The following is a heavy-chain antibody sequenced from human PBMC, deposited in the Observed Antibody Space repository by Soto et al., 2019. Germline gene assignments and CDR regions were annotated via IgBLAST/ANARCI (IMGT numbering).Heavy chain of an antibody. CDR1: GFTFSSYS. CDR3: ARDKDPIAADGMDV. V-gene: IGHV3-21*01. J-gene: IGHJ6*02. Sequence: PGGSLRLCCAASGFTFSSYSMNWVRQAPGKGLEWVSSISSSSSYIYYADSVKGRFTISRDNAKNSLYLQMNSLRAEDTAVYYCARDKDPIAADGMDVWGQGTTVTVSS. D-gene: IGHD6-13*01. CDR2: ISSSSSYI.